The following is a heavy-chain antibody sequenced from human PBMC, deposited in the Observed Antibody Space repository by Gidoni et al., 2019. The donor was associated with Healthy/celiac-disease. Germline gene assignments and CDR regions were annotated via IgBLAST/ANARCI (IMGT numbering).Heavy chain of an antibody. CDR1: GFTFSSYA. V-gene: IGHV3-23*01. CDR2: IRGSGGST. J-gene: IGHJ6*02. D-gene: IGHD3-3*01. CDR3: AKRGGGPGYYDFWSGPDNYGMDV. Sequence: EVQLLESGGGLVQPGGSLRLSCAASGFTFSSYAMSWVRQAPGKGLEWVSAIRGSGGSTYYADSVKGRLTISRDNSKNTLYLQMNSLRAEDTAVYYCAKRGGGPGYYDFWSGPDNYGMDVWGQGTTVTVSS.